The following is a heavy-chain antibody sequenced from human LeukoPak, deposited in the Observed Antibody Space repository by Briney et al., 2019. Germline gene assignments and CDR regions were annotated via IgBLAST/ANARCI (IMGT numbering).Heavy chain of an antibody. CDR3: ARQGYSYGYRYYYYGMDV. J-gene: IGHJ6*02. CDR1: GGSINSSSYY. Sequence: MSSETLSLTCTVSGGSINSSSYYWSWIRQPPGKGLEWIGYIYYSVSTYYNPSLKSRVTISVDTSKNQFPLKLSSVTAADTAVYYCARQGYSYGYRYYYYGMDVWGQGTTVTVSS. CDR2: IYYSVST. V-gene: IGHV4-30-4*01. D-gene: IGHD5-18*01.